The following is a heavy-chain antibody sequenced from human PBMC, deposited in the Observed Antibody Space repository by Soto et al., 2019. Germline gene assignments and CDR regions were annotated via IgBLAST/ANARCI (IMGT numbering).Heavy chain of an antibody. CDR1: GVSFSSYA. CDR2: ISGSGGST. V-gene: IGHV3-23*01. CDR3: AKGLYSGWYPQTYYHYYHVAV. J-gene: IGHJ6*03. D-gene: IGHD6-19*01. Sequence: PGGSLRLSCAASGVSFSSYAMSWVRQAPGKGLEWVSAISGSGGSTYYADSVKGRFTISRDNSKNTLYLEMNSLRAEDTAVYYCAKGLYSGWYPQTYYHYYHVAVSGKGTTVTVSS.